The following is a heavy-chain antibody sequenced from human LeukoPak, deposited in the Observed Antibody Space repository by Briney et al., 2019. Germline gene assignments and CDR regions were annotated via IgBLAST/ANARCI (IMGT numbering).Heavy chain of an antibody. CDR3: ARGARAGYNLEPFDN. V-gene: IGHV4-30-4*01. CDR1: GGSISSDDYY. CDR2: IYYSGIT. D-gene: IGHD5-24*01. J-gene: IGHJ4*02. Sequence: SETLSLTCTVSGGSISSDDYYWSWIRQPPGKGLEWIGYIYYSGITYYNPPLKSRVTISVDTSKNQFSLKLSSVTAADTAVYYCARGARAGYNLEPFDNWGQGTLVTVSS.